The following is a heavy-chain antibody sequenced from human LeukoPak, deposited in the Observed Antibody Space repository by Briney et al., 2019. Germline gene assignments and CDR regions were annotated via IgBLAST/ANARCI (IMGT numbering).Heavy chain of an antibody. V-gene: IGHV1-18*01. CDR2: ISGYNGNT. D-gene: IGHD5-12*01. CDR1: GYSFTTYR. Sequence: ASVKVSCKASGYSFTTYRISWVRQAPGQGLEWMGWISGYNGNTNYAQKLQGRVTMTTDTSTSTSYLELRSLTFDDTAVYYCARDAFDSGYDPYFDYWGQGTLVTVSS. J-gene: IGHJ4*02. CDR3: ARDAFDSGYDPYFDY.